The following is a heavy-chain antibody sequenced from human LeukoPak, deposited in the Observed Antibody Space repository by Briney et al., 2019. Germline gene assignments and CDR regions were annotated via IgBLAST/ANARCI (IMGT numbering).Heavy chain of an antibody. J-gene: IGHJ4*02. D-gene: IGHD5-18*01. V-gene: IGHV1-2*02. Sequence: ASVKVSCKASGYTFTGYYMHWVRQAPGQGLEWMGWINPNSGGTNYEQKFQGRVTMTRDTSISTAYMELSRLRSDDTAVYYCARDTAMPTGFDYWGQGTLVTVSS. CDR2: INPNSGGT. CDR1: GYTFTGYY. CDR3: ARDTAMPTGFDY.